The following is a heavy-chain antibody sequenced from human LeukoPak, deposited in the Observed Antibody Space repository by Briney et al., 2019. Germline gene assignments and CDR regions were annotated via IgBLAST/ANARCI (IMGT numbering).Heavy chain of an antibody. CDR2: IVPVCDRA. D-gene: IGHD2-8*01. Sequence: SVKVSCKASGGTFSMHAISWVRQAPGQGLEGMGGIVPVCDRANYAQKFQGRVTITTDESASTAYMEVSSLRSEDTATYYCARSNGPVIMVECANYFYYMDVWGKGTTVTVSS. V-gene: IGHV1-69*05. CDR3: ARSNGPVIMVECANYFYYMDV. CDR1: GGTFSMHA. J-gene: IGHJ6*03.